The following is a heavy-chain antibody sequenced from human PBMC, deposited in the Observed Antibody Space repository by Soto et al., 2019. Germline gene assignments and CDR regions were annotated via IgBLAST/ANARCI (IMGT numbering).Heavy chain of an antibody. CDR2: IIPIFGTA. Sequence: SVKVSCKASGGTFSSYAISWVLQAPGQGLEWMGGIIPIFGTANYAQKFQGRVTITADESTSTAYMELSSLRSEDTAVYYCATDDSSGYRPFDYWGQGTLVTVSS. CDR3: ATDDSSGYRPFDY. D-gene: IGHD3-22*01. CDR1: GGTFSSYA. V-gene: IGHV1-69*13. J-gene: IGHJ4*02.